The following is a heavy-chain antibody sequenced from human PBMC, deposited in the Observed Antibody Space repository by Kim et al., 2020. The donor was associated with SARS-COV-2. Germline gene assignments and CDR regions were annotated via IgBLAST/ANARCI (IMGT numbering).Heavy chain of an antibody. V-gene: IGHV3-30*18. Sequence: GGSLRLSCAASGFGFTDYGMHWVRQAPGKGLEWVALISSDGSNKYYADSVKGRFTIASDNSKTTLYLQMRRLRAEDTAVYYCSKAGYCTGGNCYPQHFHYWGQGTLVTVSS. D-gene: IGHD2-15*01. J-gene: IGHJ4*02. CDR3: SKAGYCTGGNCYPQHFHY. CDR2: ISSDGSNK. CDR1: GFGFTDYG.